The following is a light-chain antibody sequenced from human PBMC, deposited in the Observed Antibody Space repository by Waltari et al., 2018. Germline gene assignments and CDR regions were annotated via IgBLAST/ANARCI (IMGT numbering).Light chain of an antibody. CDR2: EVS. CDR1: SSDLGAYNY. J-gene: IGLJ1*01. CDR3: SSYAGSNNFDV. V-gene: IGLV2-8*01. Sequence: QSALTQPPSASGSPGQSVTISCTGTSSDLGAYNYVSWYQQHPGKAPKLMIYEVSKRPSGVPDRFSGSKPGNTASLTVSGLQAEDEADYYCSSYAGSNNFDVFGTGTKVTVL.